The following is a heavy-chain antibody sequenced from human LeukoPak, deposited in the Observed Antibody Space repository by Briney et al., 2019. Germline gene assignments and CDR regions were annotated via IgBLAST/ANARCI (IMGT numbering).Heavy chain of an antibody. J-gene: IGHJ4*02. D-gene: IGHD2-21*01. CDR1: GFTFSSYG. Sequence: GGSLRLSCAASGFTFSSYGMSWVRQAPGKGLEWVSAISGSGGSTYYADSVKGRFTISRDNSKNTLYLQMNSLRAEDTAVYYCAKDLRSPIVVVAFDYWGQGTLVTVSS. CDR3: AKDLRSPIVVVAFDY. V-gene: IGHV3-23*01. CDR2: ISGSGGST.